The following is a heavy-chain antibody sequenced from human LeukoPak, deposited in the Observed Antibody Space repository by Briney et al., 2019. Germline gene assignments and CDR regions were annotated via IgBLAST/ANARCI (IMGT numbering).Heavy chain of an antibody. V-gene: IGHV4-31*03. D-gene: IGHD2-21*02. CDR3: ATVVVTAIDY. CDR1: GGSISSGGYY. CDR2: IYYSGST. J-gene: IGHJ4*02. Sequence: SETLSLTCTVSGGSISSGGYYWSRIRQHPGKGLEWIGYIYYSGSTYYNPSLKSRVTISVDTSKNQFSLKLSSVTAADTAVYYCATVVVTAIDYWGQGTLVTVSS.